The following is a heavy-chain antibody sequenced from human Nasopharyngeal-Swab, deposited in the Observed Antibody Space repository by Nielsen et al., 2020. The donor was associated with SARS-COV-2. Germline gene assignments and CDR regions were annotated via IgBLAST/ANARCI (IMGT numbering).Heavy chain of an antibody. D-gene: IGHD1-1*01. CDR3: TTGTTGNPTYYYYYGMDV. V-gene: IGHV3-53*01. CDR2: IYSGGST. J-gene: IGHJ6*02. Sequence: VRQAPGKGLGWVSVIYSGGSTYYADSVKGRFTISRDNSKNTLYLQMNSLRAEDTAVYYCTTGTTGNPTYYYYYGMDVWGQGTTVTVSS.